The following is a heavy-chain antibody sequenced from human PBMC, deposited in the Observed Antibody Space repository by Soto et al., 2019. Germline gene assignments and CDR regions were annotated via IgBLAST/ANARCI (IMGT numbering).Heavy chain of an antibody. J-gene: IGHJ6*02. Sequence: QVQLVQSGAEVKKPGASVKVSCKASGYTFTTYDISWVRQAPGQGLEWMGRISTYNGNTNYPQSLQVRLTLTTDKSTITAYMELRSLRTDDTAVYYCARDPYHVLMVNAPNLYGMDVWGQGTTVTVAS. CDR2: ISTYNGNT. CDR1: GYTFTTYD. CDR3: ARDPYHVLMVNAPNLYGMDV. V-gene: IGHV1-18*01. D-gene: IGHD2-8*01.